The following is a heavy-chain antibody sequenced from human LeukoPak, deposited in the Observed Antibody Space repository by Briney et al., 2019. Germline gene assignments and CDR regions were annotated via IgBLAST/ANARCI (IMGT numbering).Heavy chain of an antibody. CDR2: INTDGSST. D-gene: IGHD3-22*01. V-gene: IGHV3-74*01. J-gene: IGHJ4*02. CDR3: AKDRGRHYYDSSGYYYQY. Sequence: GGSLRLSCAASGFTFSSYWMHWVRQAPGKGLVWVSRINTDGSSTSYADSVKGRFTISRDNSKNTLYLQMNSLRAEDTAVYYCAKDRGRHYYDSSGYYYQYWGQGTLVTVSS. CDR1: GFTFSSYW.